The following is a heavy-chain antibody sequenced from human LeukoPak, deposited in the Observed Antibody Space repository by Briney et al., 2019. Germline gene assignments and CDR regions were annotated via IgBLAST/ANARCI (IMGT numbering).Heavy chain of an antibody. J-gene: IGHJ6*02. D-gene: IGHD3-3*01. CDR1: GFTFSSYW. CDR2: IKQDGSEK. V-gene: IGHV3-7*01. Sequence: PGGSLRLSCAASGFTFSSYWMSWVRQAPGKGLEWVANIKQDGSEKYYVDSVKGRFTISRDNAKNSLYLQMNSLRAEDRAVHYCGRGPGVGYYDFWGGYYSEYYGRVVWGQGTTVTVSS. CDR3: GRGPGVGYYDFWGGYYSEYYGRVV.